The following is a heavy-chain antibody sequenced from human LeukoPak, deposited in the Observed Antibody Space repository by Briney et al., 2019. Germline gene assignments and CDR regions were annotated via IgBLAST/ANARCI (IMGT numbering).Heavy chain of an antibody. Sequence: SVKVSCKPSGGTFSSYAISWVRQAPGQGLEWMGGIIPIFGTANYAQKFQGRVTITADESTSTAYMELSSLRSEDTAMYYCATYCSSANCYIWGFYFDSWGQGTLVTVSS. V-gene: IGHV1-69*13. CDR3: ATYCSSANCYIWGFYFDS. CDR1: GGTFSSYA. CDR2: IIPIFGTA. J-gene: IGHJ4*02. D-gene: IGHD2-2*01.